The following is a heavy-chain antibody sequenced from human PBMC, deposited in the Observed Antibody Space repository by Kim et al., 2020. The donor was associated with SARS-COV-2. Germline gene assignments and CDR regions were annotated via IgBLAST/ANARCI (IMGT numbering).Heavy chain of an antibody. V-gene: IGHV1-46*01. CDR1: GYTFTSYY. J-gene: IGHJ5*02. Sequence: ASVKVSCKASGYTFTSYYMHWVRQAPGQGLEWMGIINPSGGSTSYAQKFQGRVTMTRDTSTSTVYMELSSLRSEDTAVYYCARGRLRFLEWLFGWFDPWGQGTLVTVSS. D-gene: IGHD3-3*01. CDR2: INPSGGST. CDR3: ARGRLRFLEWLFGWFDP.